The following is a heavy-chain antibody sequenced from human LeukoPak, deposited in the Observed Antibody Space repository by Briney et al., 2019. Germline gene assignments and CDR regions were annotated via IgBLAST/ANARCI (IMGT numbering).Heavy chain of an antibody. CDR3: ARDADSSSWSMYYYYGMDV. Sequence: GRSLRLSCSASGFTFRSHGMHWVRQAPGKGLEWVAGIWYDGSNEDYADSVKGRFTISRDNSKNTLYLQMNSLRVEDTAVYYCARDADSSSWSMYYYYGMDVWGQGTTVTVSS. J-gene: IGHJ6*02. D-gene: IGHD6-13*01. V-gene: IGHV3-33*01. CDR1: GFTFRSHG. CDR2: IWYDGSNE.